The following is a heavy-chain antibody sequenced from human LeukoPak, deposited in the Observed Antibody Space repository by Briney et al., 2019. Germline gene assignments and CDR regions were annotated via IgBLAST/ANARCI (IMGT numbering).Heavy chain of an antibody. D-gene: IGHD4-23*01. CDR2: FSWNSGII. J-gene: IGHJ6*03. Sequence: GGSLRLSCAASGFTFGDYAMHWGREAPGKGPEWGSGFSWNSGIIGYADSVKGRLTNSRDNAKNSLYLQMNNLRAEDMALYYCAKDIFIGGNSGGPMDVWGKGTTVTVSS. CDR3: AKDIFIGGNSGGPMDV. V-gene: IGHV3-9*03. CDR1: GFTFGDYA.